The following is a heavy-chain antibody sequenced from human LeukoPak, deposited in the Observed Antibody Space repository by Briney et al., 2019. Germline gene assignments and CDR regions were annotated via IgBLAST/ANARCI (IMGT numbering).Heavy chain of an antibody. D-gene: IGHD1-7*01. CDR1: GFRFSNYW. CDR2: IKQDGSEK. Sequence: PGGALRLSCAASGFRFSNYWMSWVRQAPGKGQEGVANIKQDGSEKYYVNSVKGGFSISRDNAKNSLYLQMNSLRAEDTAIYYCAREDDWNYEDYWGQGTLVTVSS. CDR3: AREDDWNYEDY. J-gene: IGHJ4*02. V-gene: IGHV3-7*01.